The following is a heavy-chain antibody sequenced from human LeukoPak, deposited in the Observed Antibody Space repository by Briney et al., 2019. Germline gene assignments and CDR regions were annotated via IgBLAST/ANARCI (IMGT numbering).Heavy chain of an antibody. CDR3: ARGNYVDY. Sequence: KPSETLSLTCTVSGYSISSGYYWGWIRQPPGKGLEWIGSIYHSGSTYYNPSLKSRVTISVDTSKNQFSLKLSSVTAADTAVYYCARGNYVDYWGQGTLVTVSS. CDR1: GYSISSGYY. CDR2: IYHSGST. V-gene: IGHV4-38-2*02. J-gene: IGHJ4*02.